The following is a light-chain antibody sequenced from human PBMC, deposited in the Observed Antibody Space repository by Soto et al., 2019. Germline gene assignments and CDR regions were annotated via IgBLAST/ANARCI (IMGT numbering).Light chain of an antibody. CDR1: SSNIGSNY. Sequence: QSVLTQPPSASGTPGQRVTISCSGSSSNIGSNYVYWYQHLPGTAPKLLIYRTNQRPSGVPDRFSGSKSGTSASLAISGLRSDDEADYYCAAWDDSRSGVVFGGGTKLTVL. J-gene: IGLJ2*01. V-gene: IGLV1-47*01. CDR2: RTN. CDR3: AAWDDSRSGVV.